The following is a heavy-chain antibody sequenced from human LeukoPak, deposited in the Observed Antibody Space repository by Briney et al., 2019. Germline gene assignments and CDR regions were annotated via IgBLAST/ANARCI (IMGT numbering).Heavy chain of an antibody. J-gene: IGHJ4*02. D-gene: IGHD2-2*01. V-gene: IGHV3-23*01. CDR2: IIGGAGGT. Sequence: SGGSLRLPCAASGYSFSIHGMSGVRQAPGKGLEWVSGIIGGAGGTHYADSVRGRFTISRDNAKNTLYLQMNSLRAEDSAVFCCAHGSMYQLDYWGQGTLVTVSS. CDR1: GYSFSIHG. CDR3: AHGSMYQLDY.